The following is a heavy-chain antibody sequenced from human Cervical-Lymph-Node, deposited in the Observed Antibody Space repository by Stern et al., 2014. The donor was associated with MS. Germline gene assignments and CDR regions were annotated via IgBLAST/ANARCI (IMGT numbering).Heavy chain of an antibody. CDR2: IYYTGST. CDR3: ATVAFFYGSSGYSNY. D-gene: IGHD3-22*01. J-gene: IGHJ4*02. Sequence: QLQLQESGPRLVKPSQTLSLTCTVSGASFSSGGYYWSWIRQHPGKGLELVGYIYYTGSTFYSPSLKSRLTISMDTSKNQISLKLRSVTAADTAVYYCATVAFFYGSSGYSNYWGQGTLVTVSS. CDR1: GASFSSGGYY. V-gene: IGHV4-31*03.